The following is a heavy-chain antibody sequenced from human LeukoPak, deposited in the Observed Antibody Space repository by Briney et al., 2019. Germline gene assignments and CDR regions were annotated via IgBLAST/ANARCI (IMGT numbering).Heavy chain of an antibody. CDR2: IYTSGST. V-gene: IGHV4-4*07. CDR3: ARAHSSGWYYFDY. Sequence: PSETLSLTCTVSGGSISSYYGSWIRQPAVKGLEWIGRIYTSGSTNYNPSLKSRVTMSVDTSKNQFSLKLSSVTAADTAVYYCARAHSSGWYYFDYWGQGTLVTVSS. CDR1: GGSISSYY. D-gene: IGHD6-19*01. J-gene: IGHJ4*02.